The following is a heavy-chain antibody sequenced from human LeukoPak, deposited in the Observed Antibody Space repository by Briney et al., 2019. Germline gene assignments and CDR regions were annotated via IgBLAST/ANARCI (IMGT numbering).Heavy chain of an antibody. CDR3: ARLDYSNSRKRYYFDY. CDR1: GGSVSSSSSY. D-gene: IGHD4-11*01. J-gene: IGHJ4*02. CDR2: ISYNVHS. V-gene: IGHV4-61*01. Sequence: PSQTLSLTCTVSGGSVSSSSSYWSWIRQPPGKGLEWVAYISYNVHSDYNPSLKSRVTISVDTSKNQFSLRLSSVTAADTAIYYCARLDYSNSRKRYYFDYWGQGTLVTVSS.